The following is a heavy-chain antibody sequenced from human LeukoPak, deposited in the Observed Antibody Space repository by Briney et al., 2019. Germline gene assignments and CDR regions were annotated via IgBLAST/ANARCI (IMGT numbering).Heavy chain of an antibody. CDR1: GFTFSSYG. J-gene: IGHJ4*02. Sequence: GRSLRLSCAASGFTFSSYGMHWVRQAPGKGLEWVAVISYDGSNKYYADSVKGRFTISRDNSKNTLYLQMNSLRAEDTAVYYCARELYSGSYYDQPFDYWGQGTLVTVSS. CDR2: ISYDGSNK. V-gene: IGHV3-30*03. D-gene: IGHD1-26*01. CDR3: ARELYSGSYYDQPFDY.